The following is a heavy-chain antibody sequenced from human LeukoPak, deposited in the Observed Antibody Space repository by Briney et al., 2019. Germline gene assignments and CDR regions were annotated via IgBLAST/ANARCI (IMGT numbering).Heavy chain of an antibody. D-gene: IGHD6-19*01. J-gene: IGHJ4*02. CDR1: GFTFSTYS. Sequence: PGGSLRLSCSASGFTFSTYSMNWVRQAPGKGLEWVSSISIGSTYIFYGDSVKGRFTISRDDAGNSLYLQTNGLRAEDTAVYYCARTRDDSGCFDLWGQGTLVTVSS. V-gene: IGHV3-21*01. CDR3: ARTRDDSGCFDL. CDR2: ISIGSTYI.